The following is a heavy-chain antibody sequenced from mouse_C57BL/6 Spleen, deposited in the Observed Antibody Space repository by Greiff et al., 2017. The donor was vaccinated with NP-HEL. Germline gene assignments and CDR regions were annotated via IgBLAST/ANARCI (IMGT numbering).Heavy chain of an antibody. D-gene: IGHD1-3*01. V-gene: IGHV6-3*01. J-gene: IGHJ3*01. CDR3: RKGTRTGWFAY. CDR1: GFTFSNYW. Sequence: EVQLVESGGGLVQPGGSMKLSCVASGFTFSNYWMNWVRQSPEKGLEWVAQIRLKSDNYATHYAESVKGRFTISRDDSKSSVYLQMNHLRAEDTGIYYCRKGTRTGWFAYWGQGTLVTVSA. CDR2: IRLKSDNYAT.